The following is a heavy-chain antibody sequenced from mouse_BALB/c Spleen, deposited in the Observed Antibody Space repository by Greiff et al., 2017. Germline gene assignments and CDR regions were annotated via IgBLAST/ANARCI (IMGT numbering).Heavy chain of an antibody. J-gene: IGHJ4*01. D-gene: IGHD2-1*01. Sequence: EVKVVESGGGLVQPGESLKLSCESNEYEFPSHDMSWVRKTPEKRLELVAAINSDGGSTYYPDTMERRFIISRDNTKKTLYLQMSSLRSEDTALYYCARPYGKGGYYYAMDYWGQGTSVTVSS. CDR3: ARPYGKGGYYYAMDY. CDR1: EYEFPSHD. V-gene: IGHV5-2*01. CDR2: INSDGGST.